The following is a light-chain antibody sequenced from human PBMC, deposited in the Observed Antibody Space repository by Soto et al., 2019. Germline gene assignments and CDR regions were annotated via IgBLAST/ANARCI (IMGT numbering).Light chain of an antibody. CDR2: EVS. Sequence: DVVMTQTPLSLSVAPGQPASISCKSIQSLLHITGETFLSWYLQKPGQSPQLLIYEVSTRVSGVPDICSGSGSETDFPLDISRVETDDVGIYYCMQSTQLPPTFGQWTRLGIE. J-gene: IGKJ5*01. CDR3: MQSTQLPPT. CDR1: QSLLHITGETF. V-gene: IGKV2D-29*02.